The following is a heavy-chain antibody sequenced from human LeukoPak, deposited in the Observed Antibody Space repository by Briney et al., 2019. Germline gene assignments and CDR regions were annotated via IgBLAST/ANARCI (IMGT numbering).Heavy chain of an antibody. CDR3: VRAVEYYYDSSGYAVDY. D-gene: IGHD3-22*01. J-gene: IGHJ4*02. Sequence: GGSLRLSCAASGFTFARYSMNWVRHAPGKGLEWVSSISSSSSNIYYADSVTGRFTISRDNAKNSLYLQMNSLRAEDTAVYYCVRAVEYYYDSSGYAVDYWGQGTLVTVSS. CDR1: GFTFARYS. CDR2: ISSSSSNI. V-gene: IGHV3-21*01.